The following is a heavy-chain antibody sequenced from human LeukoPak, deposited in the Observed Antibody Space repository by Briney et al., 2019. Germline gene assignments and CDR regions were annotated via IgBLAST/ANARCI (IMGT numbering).Heavy chain of an antibody. CDR2: ISRDGYST. CDR1: GFNFSSYH. V-gene: IGHV3-64*02. CDR3: ARADWELNGHHSMDV. Sequence: GGSLRLSCAASGFNFSSYHMHWVRQAPGKGLEQVSTISRDGYSTYYADSVRGRFTISRDNSKNTVYLQMGRLRVEDMAVYYCARADWELNGHHSMDVWGQGTTVTVSS. D-gene: IGHD1-26*01. J-gene: IGHJ6*02.